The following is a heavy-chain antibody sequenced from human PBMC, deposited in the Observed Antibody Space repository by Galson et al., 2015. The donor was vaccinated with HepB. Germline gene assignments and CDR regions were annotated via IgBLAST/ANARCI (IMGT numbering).Heavy chain of an antibody. D-gene: IGHD2-15*01. V-gene: IGHV1-45*02. CDR1: GYTFTYRY. CDR3: ASQELYCSGGSCYSGGDYYYGMDV. Sequence: SVKVSCKASGYTFTYRYLHWVRQAPGQALEWMGWITPFNGNTNYAQKFQDRVTITRDRSMSTAYMELSSLRSEDTAMYYCASQELYCSGGSCYSGGDYYYGMDVWGQGTTVTVSS. CDR2: ITPFNGNT. J-gene: IGHJ6*02.